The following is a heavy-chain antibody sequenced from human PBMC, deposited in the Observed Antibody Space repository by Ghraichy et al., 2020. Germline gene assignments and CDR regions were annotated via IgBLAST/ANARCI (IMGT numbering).Heavy chain of an antibody. CDR1: GGSISSDY. CDR2: IYYSGST. J-gene: IGHJ5*02. Sequence: SQTLSLTCTVSGGSISSDYWSWIRQPPGKGLEWIGYIYYSGSTNYNPSLKSRVIISVDTSKNQFSLKLSSVTAADTAVYYCARALSARGSSWYGVPPEFDPWGQGTLVTVSS. D-gene: IGHD6-13*01. V-gene: IGHV4-59*01. CDR3: ARALSARGSSWYGVPPEFDP.